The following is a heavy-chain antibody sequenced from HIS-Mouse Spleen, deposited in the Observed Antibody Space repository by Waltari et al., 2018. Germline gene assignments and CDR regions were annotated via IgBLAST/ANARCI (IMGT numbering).Heavy chain of an antibody. CDR1: GGAIHSSSHY. Sequence: QLQLQESGPGLAKPSETLPPTCTVSGGAIHSSSHYWAWIRQPPGKGLEWIGSIYYSGSTYYNPSLKSRVTISVDTSKNQFSLKLSSVTAADTAVYYCAREIPYSSSWYDWYFDLWGRGTLVTVSS. J-gene: IGHJ2*01. CDR3: AREIPYSSSWYDWYFDL. D-gene: IGHD6-13*01. CDR2: IYYSGST. V-gene: IGHV4-39*07.